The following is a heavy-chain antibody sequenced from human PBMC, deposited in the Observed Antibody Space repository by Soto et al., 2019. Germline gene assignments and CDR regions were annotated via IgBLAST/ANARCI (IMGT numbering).Heavy chain of an antibody. V-gene: IGHV4-59*08. D-gene: IGHD6-13*01. CDR2: CYYSWST. J-gene: IGHJ6*03. CDR3: ASTSRQRVRDYYYYYMDV. CDR1: GGSISSYY. Sequence: QVQLQESGPGLVKPSETLSLTCTVSGGSISSYYWSWIRQPPGKGLGWIGYCYYSWSTHDNPSLKRPVTISVATSKNPFTLKLSSVTAADTAVYYCASTSRQRVRDYYYYYMDVWGKGTTVTVSS.